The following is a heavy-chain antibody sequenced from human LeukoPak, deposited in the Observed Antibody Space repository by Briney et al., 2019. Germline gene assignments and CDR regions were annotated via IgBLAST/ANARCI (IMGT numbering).Heavy chain of an antibody. CDR1: GGSISSGDYY. D-gene: IGHD3-10*01. CDR3: VGYGSGSYYPENNWFDP. Sequence: PPQTLSLTCTVSGGSISSGDYYWSWIRQPPGKGLEWIGYIYYSGSTYYNPSLKSRVTISVDTSKNQFSLKLSSVTAADTAVYYCVGYGSGSYYPENNWFDPWGQGTLVTVSS. J-gene: IGHJ5*02. V-gene: IGHV4-30-4*01. CDR2: IYYSGST.